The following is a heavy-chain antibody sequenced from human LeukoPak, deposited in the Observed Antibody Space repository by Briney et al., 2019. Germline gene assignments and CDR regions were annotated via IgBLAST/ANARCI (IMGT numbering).Heavy chain of an antibody. CDR1: GFTFSSYW. J-gene: IGHJ4*02. D-gene: IGHD5-12*01. CDR3: AREGRVTGYDFDC. CDR2: INSDGNSI. Sequence: GGSLRLSCAASGFTFSSYWMHWVRQAPGKGLVRVSRINSDGNSISYADSVKGRFTISRDNAKNTLYLQMNSLRVEDTAVYYCAREGRVTGYDFDCWGQGTLVTVSS. V-gene: IGHV3-74*01.